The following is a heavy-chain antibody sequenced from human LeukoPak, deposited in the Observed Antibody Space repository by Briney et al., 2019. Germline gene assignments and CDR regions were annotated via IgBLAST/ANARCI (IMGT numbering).Heavy chain of an antibody. J-gene: IGHJ4*01. D-gene: IGHD2-21*02. CDR2: INHSGST. CDR1: GGSFSGYY. V-gene: IGHV4-34*01. Sequence: SETLSLTCAVYGGSFSGYYWSWIRQPPGKGLEWIGEINHSGSTNYNPPLKSRVTISVDTSKNQFSLKLSSVTAADTAVYYCARALYCGGDCYSGFDYWGQEPWSPSPQ. CDR3: ARALYCGGDCYSGFDY.